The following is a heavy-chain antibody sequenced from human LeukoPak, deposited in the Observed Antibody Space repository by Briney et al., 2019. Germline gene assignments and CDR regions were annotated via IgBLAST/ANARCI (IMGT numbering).Heavy chain of an antibody. D-gene: IGHD3-3*01. CDR1: GYTFTSYD. Sequence: ASVKVSCKASGYTFTSYDINWVRQATGQGLEWMGWMNPNSGNTGYAQKFQGRVTMTRNTSISTAYMELSSLRSEYTAVYYCARGRVVSRAYYDFWSGIRYYYYGMDVWGQGTTFTVSS. CDR3: ARGRVVSRAYYDFWSGIRYYYYGMDV. V-gene: IGHV1-8*01. CDR2: MNPNSGNT. J-gene: IGHJ6*02.